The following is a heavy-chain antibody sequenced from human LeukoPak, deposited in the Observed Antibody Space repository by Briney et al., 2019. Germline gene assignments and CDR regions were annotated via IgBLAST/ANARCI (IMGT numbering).Heavy chain of an antibody. CDR1: GFSVSTTY. V-gene: IGHV3-30*18. Sequence: GGSLRLSCAASGFSVSTTYMNWVRQAPGKGLEWVAVISYDGSNKYYADSVKGRFTISRDNSKNTLYLQMNSLRAEDTAVYYCAKVYYYDSSGYYFDYWGQGTLVTVSS. D-gene: IGHD3-22*01. J-gene: IGHJ4*02. CDR2: ISYDGSNK. CDR3: AKVYYYDSSGYYFDY.